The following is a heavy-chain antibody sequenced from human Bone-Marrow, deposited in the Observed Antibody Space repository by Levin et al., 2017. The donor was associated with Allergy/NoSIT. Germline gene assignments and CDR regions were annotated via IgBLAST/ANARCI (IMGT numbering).Heavy chain of an antibody. CDR3: AKDTWGGGDYVDEPYLSDDDREGW. J-gene: IGHJ4*02. Sequence: PGGSLRLSCAASGFTFSNYAMTWVRQAPGKGLEWVSGISGKGDYTHYADSVKGRFTITRDNSKNTVYLQMSSLRAEDTAVDCCAKDTWGGGDYVDEPYLSDDDREGWWGQGSLVTVSS. D-gene: IGHD4-17*01. V-gene: IGHV3-23*01. CDR2: ISGKGDYT. CDR1: GFTFSNYA.